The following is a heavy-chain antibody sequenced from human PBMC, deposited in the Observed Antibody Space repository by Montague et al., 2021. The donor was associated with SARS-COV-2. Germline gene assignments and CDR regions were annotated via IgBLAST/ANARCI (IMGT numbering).Heavy chain of an antibody. CDR3: ARKENGTWRFDH. CDR1: GCSVSSGYY. J-gene: IGHJ4*02. CDR2: IYHSGGT. D-gene: IGHD2-8*01. V-gene: IGHV4-38-2*01. Sequence: SETLSLTCAVSGCSVSSGYYWGWVRQPPGKGLEWIGDIYHSGGTYYNPSLKSRVTISVDKAKNQISLRLRSVTAADTAVYYCARKENGTWRFDHWGQGTLVTVSS.